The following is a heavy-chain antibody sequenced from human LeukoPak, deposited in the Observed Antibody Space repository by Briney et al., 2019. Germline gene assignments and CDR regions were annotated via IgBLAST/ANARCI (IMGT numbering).Heavy chain of an antibody. J-gene: IGHJ6*02. CDR3: ARSRLGYCSSTSCYTGYGMDV. CDR1: GYTLTGYY. D-gene: IGHD2-2*02. CDR2: INPNSGGT. Sequence: ASVKVSCKASGYTLTGYYMHWVRQAPGQGREWMGWINPNSGGTNYAQKLQGRVTMTRDTSISTAYMELSRLRSDDTAVYYCARSRLGYCSSTSCYTGYGMDVWGQGTTVTVSS. V-gene: IGHV1-2*02.